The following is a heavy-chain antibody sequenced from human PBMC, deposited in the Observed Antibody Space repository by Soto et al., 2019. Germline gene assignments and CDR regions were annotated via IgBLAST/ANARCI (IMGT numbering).Heavy chain of an antibody. CDR2: ISGPASTT. CDR3: SRGFYAGKSNWFES. Sequence: EEQLLESGGGLVQPGGSLRLSCAASGFSFSSYAMSWVRQAPGKGLEWVSLISGPASTTYYADSVEGRFTISRDNSKNTVNLQMNNLRDEDTAVYFCSRGFYAGKSNWFESWGQGTLVTVSS. V-gene: IGHV3-23*01. CDR1: GFSFSSYA. D-gene: IGHD4-17*01. J-gene: IGHJ5*01.